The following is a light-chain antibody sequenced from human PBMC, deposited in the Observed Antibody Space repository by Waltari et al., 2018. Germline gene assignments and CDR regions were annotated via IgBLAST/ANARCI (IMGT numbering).Light chain of an antibody. V-gene: IGKV4-1*01. Sequence: DIVMTQSPDSLTVSLGERATINCKSSQTVLSTSNNKNYLAWYQQKPGQPPKLLIYWASTRESGVPDRFTGSGSGTDFTLSISSLQAEDVAVYFCQQYHTTPFTFGPGTKLDIK. CDR3: QQYHTTPFT. J-gene: IGKJ3*01. CDR1: QTVLSTSNNKNY. CDR2: WAS.